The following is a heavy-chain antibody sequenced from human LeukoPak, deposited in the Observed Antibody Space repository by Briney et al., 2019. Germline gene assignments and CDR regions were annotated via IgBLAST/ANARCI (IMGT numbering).Heavy chain of an antibody. J-gene: IGHJ4*02. Sequence: PGGSLRLSCVVSGFTFSSYAMSWVRQAPGKGLEWVSAISGSGGITYYADSVKGRFTISRDSSKSTLYLQMNSLRAGDTAVYYCGKGMNYYDTSGLDYWGQGTLVTVSS. D-gene: IGHD3-22*01. V-gene: IGHV3-23*01. CDR1: GFTFSSYA. CDR2: ISGSGGIT. CDR3: GKGMNYYDTSGLDY.